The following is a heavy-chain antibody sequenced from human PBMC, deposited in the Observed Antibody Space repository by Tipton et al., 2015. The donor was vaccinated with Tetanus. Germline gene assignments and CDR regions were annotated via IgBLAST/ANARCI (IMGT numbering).Heavy chain of an antibody. V-gene: IGHV4-59*12. CDR1: GGSISSYY. D-gene: IGHD6-13*01. CDR3: ARGRRYSSSWYDP. J-gene: IGHJ5*02. CDR2: IYYSGST. Sequence: TLSLTCTVSGGSISSYYWSWIRQPPGKGLEWIGYIYYSGSTNYNPSLKSRVTISVDTSKNQFSLKLSSVTAADTAVYYCARGRRYSSSWYDPWGQGTLVTVSS.